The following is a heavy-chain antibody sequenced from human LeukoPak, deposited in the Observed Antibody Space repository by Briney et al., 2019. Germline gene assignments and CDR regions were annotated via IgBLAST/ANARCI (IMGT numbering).Heavy chain of an antibody. V-gene: IGHV4-38-2*02. Sequence: SETLSPTCTVSGYSISSGYYWGWIRQPPGKGLEWIGSIYHSGSTYYNPSLKSRVTISVDTSKNQFSLKLSSVTAADTAVYYCARQSDVYGSGSYYSRDYYYYYMDVWGKGTTVTVSS. CDR2: IYHSGST. CDR1: GYSISSGYY. D-gene: IGHD3-10*01. J-gene: IGHJ6*03. CDR3: ARQSDVYGSGSYYSRDYYYYYMDV.